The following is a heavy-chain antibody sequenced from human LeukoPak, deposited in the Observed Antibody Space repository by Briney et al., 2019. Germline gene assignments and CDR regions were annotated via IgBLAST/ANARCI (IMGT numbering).Heavy chain of an antibody. Sequence: GGSLRLSCAASGFTFSSYAMHWVRQAPGKGLEWVSGITWNSDNIEYADSVKGRFTISRDNAKNSLYLQMNSLRAEDTAVYYCAELGITMIGGVWGKGTTVTISS. V-gene: IGHV3-9*01. J-gene: IGHJ6*04. D-gene: IGHD3-10*02. CDR1: GFTFSSYA. CDR3: AELGITMIGGV. CDR2: ITWNSDNI.